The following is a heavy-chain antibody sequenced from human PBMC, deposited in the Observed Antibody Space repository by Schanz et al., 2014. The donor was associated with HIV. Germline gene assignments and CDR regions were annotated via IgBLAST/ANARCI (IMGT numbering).Heavy chain of an antibody. D-gene: IGHD3-16*01. CDR1: EFVFSNFG. CDR2: VHPDGIHA. CDR3: ARDNWGPDH. Sequence: EVQLLESGGGLAQPGGSLRLSCTASEFVFSNFGISWVRQAPGKGLEWLANVHPDGIHANMVDSVKGRFIISSDNTKNSVYRQMNSLPVEDTAVYFCARDNWGPDHWGQGTLVTVSS. J-gene: IGHJ4*02. V-gene: IGHV3-7*01.